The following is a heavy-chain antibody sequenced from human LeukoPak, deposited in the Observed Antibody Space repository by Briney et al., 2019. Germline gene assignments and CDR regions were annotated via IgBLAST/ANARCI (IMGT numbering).Heavy chain of an antibody. CDR1: GFSFSDYS. V-gene: IGHV3-30-3*01. Sequence: GRSLRLSCAASGFSFSDYSMHWVRQAPGRGLEWVAIISYDGSNERYADSVKGRFTISRDNSKSTLYLQMNSLRAEDTAVYYCAKEKKYYYDGSGYPGYDYWGQGTLVTVSS. CDR3: AKEKKYYYDGSGYPGYDY. CDR2: ISYDGSNE. D-gene: IGHD3-22*01. J-gene: IGHJ4*02.